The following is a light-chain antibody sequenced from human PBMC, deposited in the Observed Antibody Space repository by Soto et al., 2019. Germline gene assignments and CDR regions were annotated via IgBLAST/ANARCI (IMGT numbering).Light chain of an antibody. Sequence: EIVLTQSPGTLSLSPGERATLSCRASQSVSSSYLAWYQQKPGQAPRLLIYGASSRATGIPDRFSGSGSGTDFTLTISRLXPEDFAVYYCQQYGSSPALTFVGGTKVDTK. CDR1: QSVSSSY. CDR2: GAS. CDR3: QQYGSSPALT. J-gene: IGKJ4*01. V-gene: IGKV3-20*01.